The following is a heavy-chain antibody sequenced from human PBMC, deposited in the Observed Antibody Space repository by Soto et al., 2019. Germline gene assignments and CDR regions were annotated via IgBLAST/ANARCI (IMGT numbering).Heavy chain of an antibody. CDR1: GFTFGVYW. Sequence: EVQLVQSGGGLVQPGGSLRLSCEASGFTFGVYWMSWVRQAPGKGLEWLGTIKFDASEKKYVDSVKGRFTMSRDNAKNSLFLQMDSLRADDTVVYDCARDSGYGSRCSVNHYLDYWGHGNLVTVSS. CDR3: ARDSGYGSRCSVNHYLDY. J-gene: IGHJ4*01. V-gene: IGHV3-7*01. D-gene: IGHD3-10*01. CDR2: IKFDASEK.